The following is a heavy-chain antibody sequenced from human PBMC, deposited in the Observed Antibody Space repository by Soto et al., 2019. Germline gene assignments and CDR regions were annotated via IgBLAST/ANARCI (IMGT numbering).Heavy chain of an antibody. V-gene: IGHV4-39*07. CDR1: YY. Sequence: YYMHWVRQAPGQGLEWIGSIYYSGSSYYNPSLKSRVTISVDTSKNQYSLRLSSVTAADSAVYYCARDRSYDGGDSWGQGTLVTVSS. CDR3: ARDRSYDGGDS. CDR2: IYYSGSS. D-gene: IGHD1-26*01. J-gene: IGHJ4*02.